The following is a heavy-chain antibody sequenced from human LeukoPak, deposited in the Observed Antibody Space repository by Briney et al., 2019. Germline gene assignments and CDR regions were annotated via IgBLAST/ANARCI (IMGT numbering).Heavy chain of an antibody. Sequence: GGSLRLSCAASGFTFSSYAMSWVRQAPGKGLEWVSAISGSGGSTYYADSVKGRFTISRDNSKNTLYLQMNSLRAEDTAVYYCAKVPSITMVRGIFFDIWGQGTMVTVSS. V-gene: IGHV3-23*01. CDR3: AKVPSITMVRGIFFDI. J-gene: IGHJ3*02. CDR1: GFTFSSYA. CDR2: ISGSGGST. D-gene: IGHD3-10*01.